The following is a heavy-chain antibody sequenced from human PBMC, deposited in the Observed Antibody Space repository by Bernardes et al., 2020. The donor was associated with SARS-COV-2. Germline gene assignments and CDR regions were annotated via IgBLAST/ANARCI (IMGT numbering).Heavy chain of an antibody. CDR3: AKLSGLGFGESVDY. Sequence: GGSLRLSCAASGFTFDDYAMHWVRQAPGKGLEWVSGISWNSGSIGYADSVKGRFTISRDNAKNSLYLQMNSLRAEDTALYYCAKLSGLGFGESVDYWGQGTLVTVSS. D-gene: IGHD3-10*01. CDR1: GFTFDDYA. V-gene: IGHV3-9*01. CDR2: ISWNSGSI. J-gene: IGHJ4*02.